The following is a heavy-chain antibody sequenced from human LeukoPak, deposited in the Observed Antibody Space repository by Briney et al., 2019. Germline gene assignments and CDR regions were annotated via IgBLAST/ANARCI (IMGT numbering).Heavy chain of an antibody. CDR3: ARGAVRIQLWLRKYYFDY. D-gene: IGHD5-18*01. CDR1: GGSFSGYY. V-gene: IGHV4-34*01. CDR2: INHSGST. J-gene: IGHJ4*02. Sequence: SETLSLTCAVYGGSFSGYYWSWIRRPPGKGLEWIGEINHSGSTNNNPSLKSRVTISVDTSKNQFSLKLSSVTAADTAVYYCARGAVRIQLWLRKYYFDYWGRGTLVTVSS.